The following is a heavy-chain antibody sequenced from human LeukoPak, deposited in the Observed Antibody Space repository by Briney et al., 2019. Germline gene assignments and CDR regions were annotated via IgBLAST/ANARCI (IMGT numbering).Heavy chain of an antibody. CDR3: ARSIAAAGTVYYYYYYMDV. J-gene: IGHJ6*03. CDR1: GFTFSSYS. Sequence: GGSLRLSCAASGFTFSSYSMNWVRQAPGKGLEWVSSISSGSSYIYYADSVKGRFTISRDNAKNSLYLQMNSLRAEDTAVYYCARSIAAAGTVYYYYYYMDVWGKGTTVTVSS. CDR2: ISSGSSYI. V-gene: IGHV3-21*01. D-gene: IGHD6-13*01.